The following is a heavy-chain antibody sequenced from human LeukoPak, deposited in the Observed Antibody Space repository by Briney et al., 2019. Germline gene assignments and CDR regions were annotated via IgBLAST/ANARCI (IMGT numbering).Heavy chain of an antibody. CDR1: GFTFSSYS. J-gene: IGHJ4*02. CDR3: ARAFYDLLIGYPGYFDY. V-gene: IGHV3-21*01. Sequence: PGGSLILSCTASGFTFSSYSMNWVRPAPGKGLEWVSSIRSSGSDIYYADSMKGRFTVSRDNAKNSLFLQINSLRADDTAVYYCARAFYDLLIGYPGYFDYWGRGTLVTVSS. CDR2: IRSSGSDI. D-gene: IGHD3-9*01.